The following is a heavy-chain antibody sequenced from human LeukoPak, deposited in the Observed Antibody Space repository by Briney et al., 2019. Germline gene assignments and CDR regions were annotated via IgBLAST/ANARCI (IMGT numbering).Heavy chain of an antibody. CDR2: IYSSGEI. J-gene: IGHJ4*02. CDR1: GFSVGDNY. D-gene: IGHD3-22*01. CDR3: ATNYDSSGY. Sequence: GGSLRLSCAASGFSVGDNYMSWVRQAPGKGLEWVSVIYSSGEIYYIESVEGRFTISRDNSKNILYLQMNTLRAEDTAVYYCATNYDSSGYWGQGTLVTVSS. V-gene: IGHV3-53*01.